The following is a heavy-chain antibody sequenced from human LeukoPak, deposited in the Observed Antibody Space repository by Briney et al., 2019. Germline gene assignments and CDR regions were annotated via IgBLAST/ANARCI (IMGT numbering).Heavy chain of an antibody. Sequence: GGSLRLSCAASEFTFNGSAIHWVRQASGKGLEWVARIRSKANNYATAYAAPVKGRFTISRDDSKNTAYLQMNSVKTEETAVYYCTRLGYYDSSASSEDYWGQGTLVTVSS. CDR3: TRLGYYDSSASSEDY. CDR1: EFTFNGSA. V-gene: IGHV3-73*01. D-gene: IGHD3-22*01. J-gene: IGHJ4*02. CDR2: IRSKANNYAT.